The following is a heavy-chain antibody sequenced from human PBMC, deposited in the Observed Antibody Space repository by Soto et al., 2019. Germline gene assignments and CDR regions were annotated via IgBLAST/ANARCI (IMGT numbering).Heavy chain of an antibody. CDR1: GGTFSSYA. CDR2: IIPIFGTA. Sequence: QVQLVQSGAEVKKPGSSVRVSCKASGGTFSSYAISWVRQAPGQGLEWMGGIIPIFGTANYAQKFQGRVTITADKSTSTAYMELSSLRSEDSAVYYCAGSGWLPDAFDIWGQGTMVTVSS. CDR3: AGSGWLPDAFDI. V-gene: IGHV1-69*06. D-gene: IGHD6-19*01. J-gene: IGHJ3*02.